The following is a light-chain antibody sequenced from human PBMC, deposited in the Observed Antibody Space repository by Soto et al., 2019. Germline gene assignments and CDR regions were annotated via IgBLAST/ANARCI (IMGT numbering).Light chain of an antibody. CDR1: QSISSY. Sequence: EIVLTQSPATLSLSPGERATLSGRASQSISSYLGWYQQKPGQAPRLLIYDAFNRAAGIPARFSGSGYGTDFTLTISRLEPEDFAVYYCQQRSKWPLTFGGGTKVEIK. CDR3: QQRSKWPLT. CDR2: DAF. J-gene: IGKJ4*01. V-gene: IGKV3-11*01.